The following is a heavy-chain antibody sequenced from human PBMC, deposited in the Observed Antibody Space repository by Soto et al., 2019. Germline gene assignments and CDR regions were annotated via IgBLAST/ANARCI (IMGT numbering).Heavy chain of an antibody. J-gene: IGHJ6*02. Sequence: PGGSLRLSCAATGFTFSNAWINWVRQAPGKGLEWVGRIKSKTDGGTTDFAAPVKGRFAISRDDSKNTLYLQMNSLKTEDTAVYYCTTDYGGTVTRYYGMDVWGQGTTVTVSS. CDR2: IKSKTDGGTT. V-gene: IGHV3-15*07. CDR1: GFTFSNAW. CDR3: TTDYGGTVTRYYGMDV. D-gene: IGHD4-17*01.